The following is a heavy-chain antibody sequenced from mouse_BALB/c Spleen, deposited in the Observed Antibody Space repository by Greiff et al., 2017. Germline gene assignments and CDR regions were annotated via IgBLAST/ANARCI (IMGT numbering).Heavy chain of an antibody. CDR3: ARSRDYGNPYAMDY. CDR1: GFTFSSYA. J-gene: IGHJ4*01. CDR2: ISSGGST. D-gene: IGHD2-1*01. V-gene: IGHV5-6-5*01. Sequence: EVMLVESGGGLVKPGGSLKLSCAASGFTFSSYAMSWVRQTPEKRLEWVASISSGGSTYYPNSVKGRFTISRDNARNILYLQMSSLRSEDTAMYYCARSRDYGNPYAMDYWGQGTSVTVSS.